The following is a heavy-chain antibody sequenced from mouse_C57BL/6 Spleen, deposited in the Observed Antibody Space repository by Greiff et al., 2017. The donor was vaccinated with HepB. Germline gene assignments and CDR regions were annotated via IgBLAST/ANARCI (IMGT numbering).Heavy chain of an antibody. J-gene: IGHJ1*03. CDR2: ISSGGSYT. CDR3: ARHPSFMTTVVAKWYFDV. V-gene: IGHV5-6*01. D-gene: IGHD1-1*01. CDR1: GFTFSSYG. Sequence: DVQLVESGGDLVKPGGSLKLSCAASGFTFSSYGMSWVRQTPDKRLEWVATISSGGSYTYYPDSVKGRFTISRDNAKNTLYLQMSSLKSEDTAMYYCARHPSFMTTVVAKWYFDVWGTGTTVTVSS.